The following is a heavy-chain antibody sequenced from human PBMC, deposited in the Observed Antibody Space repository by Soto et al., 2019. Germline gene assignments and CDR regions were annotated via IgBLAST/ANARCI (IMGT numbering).Heavy chain of an antibody. D-gene: IGHD2-15*01. CDR3: AREPLCGGRCYRNYFDP. Sequence: PRASVKVSCKTSGYTFTSYPIHWVRQAPGQSLEWMGWINVGNGNTQYSQKFQDRVTITKDTSASTIYMELSSLSSEDTAVYYCAREPLCGGRCYRNYFDPWGQGTLVTVSS. J-gene: IGHJ5*02. CDR2: INVGNGNT. V-gene: IGHV1-3*01. CDR1: GYTFTSYP.